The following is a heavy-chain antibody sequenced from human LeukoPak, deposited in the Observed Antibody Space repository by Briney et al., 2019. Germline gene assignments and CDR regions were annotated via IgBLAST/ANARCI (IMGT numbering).Heavy chain of an antibody. J-gene: IGHJ4*02. V-gene: IGHV3-30*02. CDR2: IRYDGSNK. D-gene: IGHD3-22*01. Sequence: AGSLRLSCVASGFTFSSYAMSWVRQAPGKGLEWVAFIRYDGSNKYYADSVKGRLTISRDNSKNTLYLQMNSLRAEDTAVYYCAKDFSVYYYDSRVFDYWGQGTLVTVSS. CDR1: GFTFSSYA. CDR3: AKDFSVYYYDSRVFDY.